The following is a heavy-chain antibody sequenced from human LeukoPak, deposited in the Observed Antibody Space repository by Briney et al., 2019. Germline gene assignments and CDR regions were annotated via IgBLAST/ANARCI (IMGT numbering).Heavy chain of an antibody. D-gene: IGHD4-11*01. J-gene: IGHJ6*02. CDR2: IYYSGST. CDR1: GGSIGSYY. V-gene: IGHV4-59*08. Sequence: PSETLSLTCTVSGGSIGSYYWSWIRQPPGKGLEWIGYIYYSGSTNYNPSLKSRVTISVDTSKNQFSLKLSSVTAADTAVYYCASYMTTVTTYIYGMDVWGQGTTVTVSS. CDR3: ASYMTTVTTYIYGMDV.